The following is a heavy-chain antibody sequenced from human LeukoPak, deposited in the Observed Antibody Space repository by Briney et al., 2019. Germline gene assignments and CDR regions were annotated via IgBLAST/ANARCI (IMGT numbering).Heavy chain of an antibody. D-gene: IGHD1-26*01. Sequence: GGSLRLPCAASGFTFSSYGMHWVRQAPGKGLEWVAVIWYDGSNKYYADSVKGRFTISRDNSKNTLYLQMNSLRAEDTAVYYCAKGVRIIVGATPFDYWGQGTLVTVSS. CDR1: GFTFSSYG. V-gene: IGHV3-33*06. CDR3: AKGVRIIVGATPFDY. J-gene: IGHJ4*02. CDR2: IWYDGSNK.